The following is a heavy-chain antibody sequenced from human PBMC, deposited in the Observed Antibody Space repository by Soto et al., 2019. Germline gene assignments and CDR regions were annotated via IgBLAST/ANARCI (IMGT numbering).Heavy chain of an antibody. Sequence: EVQLVESGGDLVQPGGSLRLSCAASGFTFSNYWMHWVRQAPGKGLMWVSRINPDGSRTTYADSVKGRFAISRENAKNTVYLQMHSLRAEDAAVYYCARVKLGSYDWFDPWGQGTLVTVSS. CDR3: ARVKLGSYDWFDP. CDR1: GFTFSNYW. V-gene: IGHV3-74*01. J-gene: IGHJ5*02. CDR2: INPDGSRT. D-gene: IGHD3-16*01.